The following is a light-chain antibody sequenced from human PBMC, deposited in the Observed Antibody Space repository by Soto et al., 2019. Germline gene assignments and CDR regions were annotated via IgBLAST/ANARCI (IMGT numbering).Light chain of an antibody. CDR3: QQLNSYPQLT. CDR1: QGISHY. Sequence: DIQMTHSPSSLSASVGDRVTITCRPSQGISHYLAWFQQKPGKVPKLMXYDASTLQSGVPSRFSGSRSGTDLTLTISSLQTEDFANYYCQQLNSYPQLTFGGGTKVDIK. V-gene: IGKV1-27*01. J-gene: IGKJ4*01. CDR2: DAS.